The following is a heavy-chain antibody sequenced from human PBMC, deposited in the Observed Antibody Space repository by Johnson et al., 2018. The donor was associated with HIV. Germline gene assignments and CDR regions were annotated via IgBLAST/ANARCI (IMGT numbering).Heavy chain of an antibody. J-gene: IGHJ3*02. CDR1: GFTFDDYG. Sequence: QVQLVESGGGVVRPGGSLRLSCAASGFTFDDYGMSWVRQAPGKGLEWVAVIWYDGYNKYYADSVKGRFTISRDNAKNSLYLQMNSLRAEDTALYYCAKDQHIVVVTADDAFDIWGQGTMVTVSS. V-gene: IGHV3-33*03. CDR3: AKDQHIVVVTADDAFDI. CDR2: IWYDGYNK. D-gene: IGHD2-21*02.